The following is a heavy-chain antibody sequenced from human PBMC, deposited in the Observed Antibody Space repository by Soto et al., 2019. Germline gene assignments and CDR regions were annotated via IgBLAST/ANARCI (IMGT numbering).Heavy chain of an antibody. Sequence: PSDTWSPTYNGSGATISRYTTRGLFLQPPGKGLECIGSIIYSGDIMYNPSLQSLLTLFVDTSKNQFSLKLSSVTAADTAVYYCVRHAQWIIRAYWGQG. CDR1: GATISRYTTR. CDR2: IIYSGDI. D-gene: IGHD5-12*01. CDR3: VRHAQWIIRAY. V-gene: IGHV4-39*01. J-gene: IGHJ4*02.